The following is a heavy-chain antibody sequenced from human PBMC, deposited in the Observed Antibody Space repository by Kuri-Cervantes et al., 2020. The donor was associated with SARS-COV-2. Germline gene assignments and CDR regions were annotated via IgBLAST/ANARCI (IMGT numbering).Heavy chain of an antibody. J-gene: IGHJ4*02. CDR1: GFSFSTNA. D-gene: IGHD3-3*01. Sequence: GESLKISCAASGFSFSTNAMSWVRQAPGKGLEWVSTITGSGGSTFYADSVKGRFTISRDNSKNTVFLQLSSLRDEDTAFYYCARGNTIFGVALGGYWGQGTLVTVSS. V-gene: IGHV3-23*01. CDR2: ITGSGGST. CDR3: ARGNTIFGVALGGY.